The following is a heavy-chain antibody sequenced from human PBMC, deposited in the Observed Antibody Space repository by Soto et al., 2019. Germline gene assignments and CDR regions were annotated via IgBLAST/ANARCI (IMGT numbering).Heavy chain of an antibody. CDR2: ISYDGTFK. V-gene: IGHV3-30*03. CDR1: GLSFKSHG. Sequence: QVQLVESGGGVVQPGTSLRLSCAVSGLSFKSHGMHWVRQAPGKGPEWISWISYDGTFKHYAESVRGRFTISRDTSKDTVYLQMGSWKTGDTGLFCCARCLYERNYGEVFEYWGQGTEVTVSS. CDR3: ARCLYERNYGEVFEY. D-gene: IGHD4-17*01. J-gene: IGHJ4*02.